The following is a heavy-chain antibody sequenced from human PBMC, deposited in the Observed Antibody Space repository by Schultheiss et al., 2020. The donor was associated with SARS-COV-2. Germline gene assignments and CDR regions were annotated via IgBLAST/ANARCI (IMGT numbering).Heavy chain of an antibody. Sequence: SETLSLTCTVSGGSISSGDYYWSWIRQPPGKGLEWIGYIYYSGSTYYNPSLKSRVTISVDTSKNQFSLKLSSVTAADTAVYYCARHPDYYYDSSGDYYPSNWGQGTLVTVSS. D-gene: IGHD3-22*01. V-gene: IGHV4-30-4*01. J-gene: IGHJ4*02. CDR3: ARHPDYYYDSSGDYYPSN. CDR1: GGSISSGDYY. CDR2: IYYSGST.